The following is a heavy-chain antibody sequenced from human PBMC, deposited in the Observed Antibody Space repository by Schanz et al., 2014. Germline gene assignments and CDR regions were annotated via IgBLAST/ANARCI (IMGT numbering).Heavy chain of an antibody. CDR1: GLIFSNYV. J-gene: IGHJ3*02. D-gene: IGHD3-10*01. CDR2: ISGGGGTT. V-gene: IGHV3-23*04. CDR3: AKGRFGELSAFDI. Sequence: EVQLAESGGGLVQPGGSLRLSCAASGLIFSNYVMSWVRQAPGKGLEWVSAISGGGGTTYYTDSVKGRFTISRDNSKSTLYLQMNSLRAEDTAVYYCAKGRFGELSAFDIWGQGTMVTVSS.